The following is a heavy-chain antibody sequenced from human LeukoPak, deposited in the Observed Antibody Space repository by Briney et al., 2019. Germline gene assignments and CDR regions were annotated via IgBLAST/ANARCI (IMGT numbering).Heavy chain of an antibody. J-gene: IGHJ3*02. Sequence: GGSLRLSCTASGFTFSSYSLNWVRQAPGKGLEWVSSVSTGSNYIYYADSVKGRFTISRDNDKSSVYLQMNSLRVEDTAVYYCARVFRASLTVFIIRGAFDIWGQGTMVTVSS. CDR2: VSTGSNYI. D-gene: IGHD3-3*01. CDR1: GFTFSSYS. V-gene: IGHV3-21*01. CDR3: ARVFRASLTVFIIRGAFDI.